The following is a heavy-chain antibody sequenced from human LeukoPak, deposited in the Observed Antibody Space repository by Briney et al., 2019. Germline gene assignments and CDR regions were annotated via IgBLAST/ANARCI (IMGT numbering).Heavy chain of an antibody. Sequence: PGGSLRLSCAASGFTVSSNYMSWVRQAPGKGLEWVSVIYSGGSTYYADSVKGRFTISRDNSKNTLYLQMNSLRAEDTTVYYCATLGYCSSTSCYGLRDAFDIWGQGTMVTVSP. CDR1: GFTVSSNY. J-gene: IGHJ3*02. D-gene: IGHD2-2*01. CDR3: ATLGYCSSTSCYGLRDAFDI. V-gene: IGHV3-53*01. CDR2: IYSGGST.